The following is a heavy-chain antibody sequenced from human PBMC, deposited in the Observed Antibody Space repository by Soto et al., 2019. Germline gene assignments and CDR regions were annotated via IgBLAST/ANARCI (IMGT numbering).Heavy chain of an antibody. CDR3: ARDRLSVVVVVAATRYYGMDV. Sequence: GGSLRLSFAASGFTFSSYAMHWVRQAPGKGLEWVAVISYDGSNKYYADSVKGRFTISRDNSKNTLYLQMNSLRAEDTAVYYCARDRLSVVVVVAATRYYGMDVWGQGTTVTVSS. CDR1: GFTFSSYA. V-gene: IGHV3-30-3*01. D-gene: IGHD2-15*01. CDR2: ISYDGSNK. J-gene: IGHJ6*02.